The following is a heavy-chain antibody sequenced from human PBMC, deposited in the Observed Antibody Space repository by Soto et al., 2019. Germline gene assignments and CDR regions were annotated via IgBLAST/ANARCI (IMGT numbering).Heavy chain of an antibody. Sequence: QLQLQECGAGLVKPSQTLSLTCAVSGGSISSGGYSWSWIRRPPGKGLEWIGYIYHSGSTYYNPSLKSRVTISVDRSKNQFSLKLSSVTAADTAVYYCARAGGLGAVAADYWGQGTLVTVSS. J-gene: IGHJ4*02. CDR3: ARAGGLGAVAADY. D-gene: IGHD6-19*01. V-gene: IGHV4-30-2*01. CDR1: GGSISSGGYS. CDR2: IYHSGST.